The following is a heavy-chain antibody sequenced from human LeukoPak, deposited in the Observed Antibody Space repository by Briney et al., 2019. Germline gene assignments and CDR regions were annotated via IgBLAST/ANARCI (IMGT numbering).Heavy chain of an antibody. CDR1: GYSFTNNW. V-gene: IGHV5-51*01. Sequence: GESLKISCKSSGYSFTNNWIGWVRQMPGKGLEWMGIIYPGDSNTKYSPPFQGQVTISVDKSITTAYLQWSSLKASDTAMYYCVRSPACGGDCYPNWFDPWGQGTLVTVSS. D-gene: IGHD2-21*01. J-gene: IGHJ5*02. CDR3: VRSPACGGDCYPNWFDP. CDR2: IYPGDSNT.